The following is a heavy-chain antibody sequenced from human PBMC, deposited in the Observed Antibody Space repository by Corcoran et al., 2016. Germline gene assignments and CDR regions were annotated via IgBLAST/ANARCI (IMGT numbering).Heavy chain of an antibody. CDR2: ISSSGTTV. Sequence: EVQMVESGGGLVQPGGSLRLSCAASGFTFSSYNMNWVRQAPGKGLQWVSYISSSGTTVYYADSVKGRFTNSRDNAENSLYLQMNSLRVEDTALYVCTRGWSGGILWGRGTMVTVSA. CDR1: GFTFSSYN. J-gene: IGHJ3*01. CDR3: TRGWSGGIL. D-gene: IGHD2-15*01. V-gene: IGHV3-48*03.